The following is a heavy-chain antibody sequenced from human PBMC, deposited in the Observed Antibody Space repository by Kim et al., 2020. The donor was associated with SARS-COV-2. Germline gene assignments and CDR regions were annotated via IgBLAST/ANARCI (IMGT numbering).Heavy chain of an antibody. CDR3: TVFHYDIFYYYGMDV. J-gene: IGHJ6*02. V-gene: IGHV3-15*01. CDR1: GFTFSNAW. Sequence: GGSLRLSCAASGFTFSNAWMSWVRQAPGKGLEWVGRIKSKTDGGTTDYAAPVKGRFTISRDDSKNTLYLQMNSLKTEDTAVYYCTVFHYDIFYYYGMDVWGQGTTVTVSS. CDR2: IKSKTDGGTT. D-gene: IGHD3-9*01.